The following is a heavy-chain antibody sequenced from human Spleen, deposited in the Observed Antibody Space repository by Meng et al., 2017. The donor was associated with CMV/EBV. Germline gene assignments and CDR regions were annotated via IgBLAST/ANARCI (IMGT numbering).Heavy chain of an antibody. CDR2: IYQSGRT. J-gene: IGHJ4*02. D-gene: IGHD2-21*02. CDR1: SSNW. V-gene: IGHV4-4*02. Sequence: SSNWGTWGRQVPGKGLEWIGEIYQSGRTNYNPSLKSRVNISVDKFKTHFSLKPGSVTAADTAVYYCARIERRRILKYCGSDCSTTDYWGQGTLVTVSS. CDR3: ARIERRRILKYCGSDCSTTDY.